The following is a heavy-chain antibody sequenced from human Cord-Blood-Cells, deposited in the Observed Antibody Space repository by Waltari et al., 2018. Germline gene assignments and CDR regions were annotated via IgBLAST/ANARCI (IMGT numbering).Heavy chain of an antibody. D-gene: IGHD2-21*01. V-gene: IGHV1-2*02. CDR3: ARDGWGLEV. CDR2: INPNSGGT. J-gene: IGHJ4*02. Sequence: QVQLVQSGAAVKKPGASVTVSFKSSGSTFTGSYMPWVRQAPGQGLEWMGWINPNSGGTNYAQKFQGRVTMTRDTSISTAYMELSRLRSDDTAVYYCARDGWGLEVWGQGTLVTVSS. CDR1: GSTFTGSY.